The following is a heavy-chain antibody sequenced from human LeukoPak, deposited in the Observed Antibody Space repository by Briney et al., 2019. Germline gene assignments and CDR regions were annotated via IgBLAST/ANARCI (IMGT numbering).Heavy chain of an antibody. V-gene: IGHV3-30*04. CDR2: ISFDGIND. Sequence: PGGSLRLSCAGSGFTFNNYALHWVRQAPGKGLEWVAVISFDGINDSYADSVKGRFTISRDNSKNTVHVQMNSLRPEDSAVYYCARDLPISTNWNSEYFQHWGQGTLVTVSS. CDR3: ARDLPISTNWNSEYFQH. J-gene: IGHJ1*01. CDR1: GFTFNNYA. D-gene: IGHD1-1*01.